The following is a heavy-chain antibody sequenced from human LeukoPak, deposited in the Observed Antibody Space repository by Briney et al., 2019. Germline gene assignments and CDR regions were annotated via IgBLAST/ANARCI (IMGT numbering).Heavy chain of an antibody. CDR3: ASGSYYYVY. J-gene: IGHJ4*02. CDR1: GGPISSFY. V-gene: IGHV4-59*01. Sequence: SETLSLTCSVSGGPISSFYWSWSWIRQPPGKGLEWIGDFYYSGSTNYNPSLKSRVTISVDTSKNQFSLKLSSVTAADTAVYYCASGSYYYVYWGQGTLVTVSS. D-gene: IGHD1-26*01. CDR2: FYYSGST.